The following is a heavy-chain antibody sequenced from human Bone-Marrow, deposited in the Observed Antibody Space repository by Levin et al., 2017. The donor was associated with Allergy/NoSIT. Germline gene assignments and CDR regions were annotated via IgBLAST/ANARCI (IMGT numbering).Heavy chain of an antibody. CDR1: GYIFSSYW. CDR2: IYPGDSDT. D-gene: IGHD2-15*01. Sequence: GGSLRLSCKGSGYIFSSYWIGWVRQMPGKGLEWMGIIYPGDSDTRYSPSFQGQVTFSADKSIDTAYLQWRNLKGSDTAIYYCARQKYCSGGSCFSDFDVFDIWGEGTMVTVSS. V-gene: IGHV5-51*01. CDR3: ARQKYCSGGSCFSDFDVFDI. J-gene: IGHJ3*02.